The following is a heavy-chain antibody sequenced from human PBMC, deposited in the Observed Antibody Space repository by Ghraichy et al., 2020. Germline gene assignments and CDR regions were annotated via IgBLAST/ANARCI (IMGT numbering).Heavy chain of an antibody. CDR2: IDRKGLTT. Sequence: GGSLRLSCAASGFTFVDFSMHWVRQAPGKGLEWVSLIDRKGLTTFYADSVKGRFTISRDNRKNSLFLQMNSLRTEDTALYYCAKERQGTKFLVEEWGQGTLVIVSS. J-gene: IGHJ1*01. D-gene: IGHD3-16*01. CDR3: AKERQGTKFLVEE. CDR1: GFTFVDFS. V-gene: IGHV3-43*01.